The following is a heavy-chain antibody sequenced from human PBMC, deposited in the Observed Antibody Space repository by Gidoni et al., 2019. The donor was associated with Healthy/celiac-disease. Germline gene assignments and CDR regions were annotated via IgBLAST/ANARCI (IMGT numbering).Heavy chain of an antibody. D-gene: IGHD2-21*01. V-gene: IGHV4-34*01. CDR1: GGSFSGYY. CDR3: ARGHYSYVQH. CDR2: INHSGST. J-gene: IGHJ1*01. Sequence: QVQLQQWGAGLLKPSETLSLTCAVYGGSFSGYYWSWIRQPPGEGLEWMGEINHSGSTNYNPSLKSRVTISVDTSKNQFSLKLSSVTAADTAVYYCARGHYSYVQHWGQGTLVTVSS.